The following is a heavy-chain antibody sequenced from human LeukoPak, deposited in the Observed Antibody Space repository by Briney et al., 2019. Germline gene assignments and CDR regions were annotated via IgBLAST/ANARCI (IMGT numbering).Heavy chain of an antibody. Sequence: GGSLRLSCAASGFNVITNDMTWVRQAPGKGLEWVSVLYSDGNTKYADSVQGRFTISRDNSKNTLYLEMNSLSPDDTAVYYCARGVEPLAANTLAYWGQGTLVTVSS. CDR2: LYSDGNT. J-gene: IGHJ4*02. CDR1: GFNVITND. D-gene: IGHD1-14*01. CDR3: ARGVEPLAANTLAY. V-gene: IGHV3-53*01.